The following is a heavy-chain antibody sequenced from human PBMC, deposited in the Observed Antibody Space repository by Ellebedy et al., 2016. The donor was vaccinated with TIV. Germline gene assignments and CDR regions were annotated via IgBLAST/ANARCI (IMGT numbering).Heavy chain of an antibody. V-gene: IGHV1-8*01. CDR3: TTREGVGATLDDY. CDR2: MNPNSGNT. D-gene: IGHD1-26*01. CDR1: GYTFTSYD. J-gene: IGHJ4*02. Sequence: ASVKVSCXASGYTFTSYDINWVRQATGQGLEWMGWMNPNSGNTGYAQKFQGRVTMTRNTSISTAYMELSSLRSEDTAVYYCTTREGVGATLDDYWGQGTLVTVSS.